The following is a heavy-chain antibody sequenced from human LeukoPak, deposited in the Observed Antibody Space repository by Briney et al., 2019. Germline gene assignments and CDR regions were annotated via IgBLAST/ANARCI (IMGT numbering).Heavy chain of an antibody. J-gene: IGHJ5*02. CDR2: IYTSGST. Sequence: SETLSLTCTVSGGSISSYYWSWIRQPAGKGLEWIGRIYTSGSTNYNPSLKSRVTMSVDTSKNQFSLKLSSVTAADTAVYYCARDLAHGSGSYYNLRWFDPWGRGTLVTVSS. V-gene: IGHV4-4*07. CDR1: GGSISSYY. CDR3: ARDLAHGSGSYYNLRWFDP. D-gene: IGHD3-10*01.